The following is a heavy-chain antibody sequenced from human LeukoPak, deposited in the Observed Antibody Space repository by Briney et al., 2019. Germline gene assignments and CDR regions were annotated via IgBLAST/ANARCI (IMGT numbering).Heavy chain of an antibody. J-gene: IGHJ5*02. Sequence: SETLSLTCAVSGGSISSGGYSWSWIRQPPGKGLEWIGYIYHSGSTYYNPSLKSRVTISVDRSKNQFSLKLSSVTAADTAVYYCARGASRITIFGVVKVNWFDPWGQGTLVTVSS. D-gene: IGHD3-3*01. CDR1: GGSISSGGYS. V-gene: IGHV4-30-2*01. CDR3: ARGASRITIFGVVKVNWFDP. CDR2: IYHSGST.